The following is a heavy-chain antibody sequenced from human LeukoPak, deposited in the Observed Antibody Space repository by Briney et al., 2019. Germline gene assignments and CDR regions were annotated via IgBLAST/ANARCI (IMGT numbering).Heavy chain of an antibody. CDR3: ARAGDFWSGPSDY. CDR1: GGSISSSSYY. D-gene: IGHD3-3*01. Sequence: PSETLSLTCTVSGGSISSSSYYWGWIRQPPGKGLEWIGSIYYSGSTYYNPSLKSRVTISVDTSKNQFSLKLSSVTAADTAVYYCARAGDFWSGPSDYWGQGTPVTVSS. V-gene: IGHV4-39*07. J-gene: IGHJ4*02. CDR2: IYYSGST.